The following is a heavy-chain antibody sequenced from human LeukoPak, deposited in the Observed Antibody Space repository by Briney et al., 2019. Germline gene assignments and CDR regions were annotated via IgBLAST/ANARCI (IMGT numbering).Heavy chain of an antibody. J-gene: IGHJ4*02. CDR2: ITWNSGSI. CDR1: GLTFYDFA. D-gene: IGHD3-10*01. V-gene: IGHV3-9*01. Sequence: GGSLRLSCAASGLTFYDFAMHWVRQAPGKGLEWVSGITWNSGSIAYADSVKGRFTISRDNAKNSLYLQVNSLRSEDTALYYCAAGAGITRYWGQGTLVTVSS. CDR3: AAGAGITRY.